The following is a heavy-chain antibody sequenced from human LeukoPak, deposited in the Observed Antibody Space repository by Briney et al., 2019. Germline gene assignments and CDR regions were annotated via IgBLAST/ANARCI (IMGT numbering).Heavy chain of an antibody. Sequence: ASVKVSCKASGCTFTGCYMHWVRQAPGQGLEWMGWINPNSGGTNYAQKFQGRVTMTRNTSISTAYMELSSLRSEDTAVYYCARSDSSSYSYNWFDPWGQGTLVTVSS. J-gene: IGHJ5*02. CDR3: ARSDSSSYSYNWFDP. CDR2: INPNSGGT. CDR1: GCTFTGCY. V-gene: IGHV1-2*02. D-gene: IGHD6-13*01.